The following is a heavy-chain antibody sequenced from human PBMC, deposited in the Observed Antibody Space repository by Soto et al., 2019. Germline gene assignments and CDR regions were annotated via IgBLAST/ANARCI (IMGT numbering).Heavy chain of an antibody. D-gene: IGHD5-18*01. CDR1: GGSISNYY. J-gene: IGHJ5*02. V-gene: IGHV4-59*01. CDR2: IFYSGST. CDR3: AKDSGYNYGYFRWFDP. Sequence: SETQSLTCTVSGGSISNYYWSWIRQPPGRGLEWIGHIFYSGSTNYNPALKSRVTISVDTSKSQFSLKLSSVTAADTAVYYCAKDSGYNYGYFRWFDPWGQGTLVTVSS.